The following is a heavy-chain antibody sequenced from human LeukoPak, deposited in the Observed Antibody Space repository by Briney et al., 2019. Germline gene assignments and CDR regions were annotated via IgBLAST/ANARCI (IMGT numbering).Heavy chain of an antibody. CDR1: GGSISISSYS. CDR3: ARHVRGITIFGAPGFDY. Sequence: SETLSLTCTVPGGSISISSYSWSWIRQSPGKGLEWIGYVFYSGKTDYSPSLRSRVSMSVDTSKNQFSLKVTSVTAADTAVYYCARHVRGITIFGAPGFDYWGQGTLVTVSS. J-gene: IGHJ4*02. D-gene: IGHD3-3*01. CDR2: VFYSGKT. V-gene: IGHV4-61*01.